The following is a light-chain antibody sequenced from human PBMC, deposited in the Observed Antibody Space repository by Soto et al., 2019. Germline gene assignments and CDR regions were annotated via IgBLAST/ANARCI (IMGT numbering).Light chain of an antibody. Sequence: EIVFTHSPSTLSLSPGERASLSCRASQSVSSYLAWYQQKPGQAPRLLIYDASNRATGIPARFSGSGSGTDFTLTISSLEPEDFAVYYCQQRYNWPPVTFGGGTKVDI. V-gene: IGKV3-11*01. CDR2: DAS. CDR1: QSVSSY. J-gene: IGKJ4*01. CDR3: QQRYNWPPVT.